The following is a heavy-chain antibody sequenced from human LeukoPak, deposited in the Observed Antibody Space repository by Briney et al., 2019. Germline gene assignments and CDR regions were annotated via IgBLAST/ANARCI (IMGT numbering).Heavy chain of an antibody. CDR2: INHSGST. CDR1: GGSFSGYY. J-gene: IGHJ4*02. Sequence: SETLSLTCAVYGGSFSGYYWSWIRQSPGKGLEWIGEINHSGSTNYNPSLKSRVTISVDTSKNQFSLKLSSVTAADTAVYYCARLYYYDSSGPEEDYWGQGTLVTVSS. V-gene: IGHV4-34*01. D-gene: IGHD3-22*01. CDR3: ARLYYYDSSGPEEDY.